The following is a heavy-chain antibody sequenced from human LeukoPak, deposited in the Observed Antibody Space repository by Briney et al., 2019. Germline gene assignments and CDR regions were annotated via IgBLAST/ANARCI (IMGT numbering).Heavy chain of an antibody. V-gene: IGHV3-74*01. CDR3: AREKHDYGDYDPEYYFDY. J-gene: IGHJ4*02. Sequence: GGSLRLSCAASGFTFSSYWMHWVRQAPGKGLVWVSRINSDGSSTSYADSVKGRFTISRDNAKNTLYLQMNSLRAEDTAVYYCAREKHDYGDYDPEYYFDYWGQGTLVTVSS. CDR2: INSDGSST. CDR1: GFTFSSYW. D-gene: IGHD4-17*01.